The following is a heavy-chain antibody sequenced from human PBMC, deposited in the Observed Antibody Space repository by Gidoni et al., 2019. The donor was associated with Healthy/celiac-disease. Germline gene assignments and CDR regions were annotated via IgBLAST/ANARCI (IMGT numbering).Heavy chain of an antibody. CDR3: AKDRGSSSSVYYYYYGMDV. J-gene: IGHJ6*02. Sequence: QVQLVESGGGVVQPGRSLRLSCAASGFTFSSYGLHWVRQAPGKGLAWVAVISYDGSNKYYADSVKGRFTISRDNSKNTLYLQMNSLRAEDTAVYYCAKDRGSSSSVYYYYYGMDVWGQGTTVTVSS. V-gene: IGHV3-30*18. CDR2: ISYDGSNK. CDR1: GFTFSSYG. D-gene: IGHD6-6*01.